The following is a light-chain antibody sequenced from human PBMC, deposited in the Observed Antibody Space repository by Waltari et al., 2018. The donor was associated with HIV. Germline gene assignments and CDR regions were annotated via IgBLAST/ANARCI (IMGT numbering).Light chain of an antibody. V-gene: IGLV1-51*01. CDR2: NNN. CDR1: NSNLANHY. J-gene: IGLJ3*02. Sequence: QSMLTQPPSVSAAPGQRVTISCPGRNSNLANHYLSWYQQLPGTTPTLHLFNNNKPPSGIPDRFSGSKSATSATLVITGLQTGDEATYFCGGWDASLGVLFGGGTELTVL. CDR3: GGWDASLGVL.